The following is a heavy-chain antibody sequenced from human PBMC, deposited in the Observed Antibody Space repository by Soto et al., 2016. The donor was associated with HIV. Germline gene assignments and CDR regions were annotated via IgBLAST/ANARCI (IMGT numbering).Heavy chain of an antibody. V-gene: IGHV3-7*04. Sequence: EVHLVESGGGLVQPGGSLRLSCAASRLMFSTYYMNWVRQAPGKGLEWLANINQDGSERYYVDSVKGRFIISRDNAKNSLFLQMNTLSAEDTAVYYCARGLVDFDYVGQGTLVTVS. CDR2: INQDGSER. J-gene: IGHJ4*02. CDR3: ARGLVDFDY. CDR1: RLMFSTYY. D-gene: IGHD3-16*01.